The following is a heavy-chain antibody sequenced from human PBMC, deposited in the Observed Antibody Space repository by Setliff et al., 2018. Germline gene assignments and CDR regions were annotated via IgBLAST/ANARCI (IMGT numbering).Heavy chain of an antibody. J-gene: IGHJ6*03. CDR3: VREGVDRRSSTDYRYYMDV. Sequence: GASVKVSCKASAFTKYYVHWVRQAPGQGLEWMGIIHPSGGSTTYAQKFQGRVTMTRDTSTSTAYMQLSSLGSDDTAVYYCVREGVDRRSSTDYRYYMDVWGEGTTVTVSS. V-gene: IGHV1-46*01. CDR2: IHPSGGST. CDR1: AFTKYY. D-gene: IGHD5-12*01.